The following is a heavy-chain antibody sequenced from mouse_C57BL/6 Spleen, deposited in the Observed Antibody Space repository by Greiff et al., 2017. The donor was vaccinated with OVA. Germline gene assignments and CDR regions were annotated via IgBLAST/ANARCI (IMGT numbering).Heavy chain of an antibody. CDR3: ARSGYYGNYDYAMDY. D-gene: IGHD2-1*01. CDR2: INPSAGGT. V-gene: IGHV1-42*01. Sequence: VQLQQSGPELVKPGASVKLSCAASGYSFTGYYMNWVKQSPEKSLEWIGEINPSAGGTTYNQKFKAQATLTVDKSSSTAYMQLKSLTSEDAAVYYCARSGYYGNYDYAMDYWGQGTSVTVSS. J-gene: IGHJ4*01. CDR1: GYSFTGYY.